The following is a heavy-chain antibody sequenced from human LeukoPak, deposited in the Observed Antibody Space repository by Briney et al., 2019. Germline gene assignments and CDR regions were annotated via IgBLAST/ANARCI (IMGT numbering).Heavy chain of an antibody. J-gene: IGHJ5*02. CDR3: ARESKRTVTTLLYAHNWFDP. Sequence: ASVKVSCKASGYTFTGYHMHWVRQAPGQGLEWMGIINPSGGSTSYAQKFQGRVTMTRDTSTSTVYMELSSLRSEDTAVYYCARESKRTVTTLLYAHNWFDPWGQGTLVTVSS. V-gene: IGHV1-46*01. CDR1: GYTFTGYH. D-gene: IGHD4-17*01. CDR2: INPSGGST.